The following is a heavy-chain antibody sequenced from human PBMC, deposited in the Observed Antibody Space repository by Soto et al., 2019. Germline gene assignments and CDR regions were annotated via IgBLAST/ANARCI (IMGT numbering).Heavy chain of an antibody. Sequence: QVHLVQPGAEVKKPGASVKVSCKGSGYAFTTYVITWVRQAPGQGLEWMGWISAHNGNTHYAQKLQGRVTVTRDTSTSTAYMELRSLRSDDTAVSYCARGRYGDYWGQGALVTVSS. D-gene: IGHD1-1*01. CDR2: ISAHNGNT. V-gene: IGHV1-18*01. CDR3: ARGRYGDY. CDR1: GYAFTTYV. J-gene: IGHJ4*02.